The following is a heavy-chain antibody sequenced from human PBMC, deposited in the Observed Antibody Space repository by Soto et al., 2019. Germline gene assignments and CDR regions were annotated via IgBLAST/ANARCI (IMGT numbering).Heavy chain of an antibody. CDR3: ARGPSAAAPLSDWYFDL. CDR2: ISSGRYNI. V-gene: IGHV3-48*04. D-gene: IGHD2-2*01. CDR1: GFTFSSYS. Sequence: AGSLRLSCTGSGFTFSSYSINWVRQAPGKGLEWVSYISSGRYNIYYADSVKGRFTMSRDHAKHSPYLQMTRLRADDTAVYYCARGPSAAAPLSDWYFDLWGRGTLVTVSS. J-gene: IGHJ2*01.